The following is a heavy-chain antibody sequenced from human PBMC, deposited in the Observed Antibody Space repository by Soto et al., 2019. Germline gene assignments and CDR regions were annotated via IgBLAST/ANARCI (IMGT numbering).Heavy chain of an antibody. V-gene: IGHV3-30-3*01. CDR1: GFTFSSYA. Sequence: GGSLRLSCAASGFTFSSYAMHWVRQAPGKGLEWVAVISYDGSNKYYADSVKGRFTISRDNSKNTLYLQMNSLRAEDTAVYYCARDIGGIAARPLFDYWGQGTLVTVSS. CDR3: ARDIGGIAARPLFDY. D-gene: IGHD6-6*01. J-gene: IGHJ4*02. CDR2: ISYDGSNK.